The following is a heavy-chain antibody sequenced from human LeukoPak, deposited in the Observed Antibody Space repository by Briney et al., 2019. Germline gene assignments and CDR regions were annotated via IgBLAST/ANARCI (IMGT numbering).Heavy chain of an antibody. CDR2: IYYRART. J-gene: IGHJ6*02. CDR1: GGSISSSSYY. Sequence: SEALALPLTVAGGSISSSSYYWGWIRPPPGKGLEWIGSIYYRARTYYNPSLKSRVPISVDTSKTQFSLQLSSVPAADTAVYYCARPDTRYYYYGMDVWGQGTTVTVSS. CDR3: ARPDTRYYYYGMDV. V-gene: IGHV4-39*01.